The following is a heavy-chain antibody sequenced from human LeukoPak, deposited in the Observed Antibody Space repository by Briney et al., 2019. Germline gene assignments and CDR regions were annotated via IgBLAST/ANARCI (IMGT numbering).Heavy chain of an antibody. V-gene: IGHV1-2*06. CDR1: GYTFTGYY. CDR3: ARGGYYYDRNVGVWFDP. Sequence: ASVKVSCKDSGYTFTGYYMHWVRQAPGQGLEWMGRINPNSGGTNYAQKFQGRVTMTRDTSISTAYMELSRLRSDDTAVYYCARGGYYYDRNVGVWFDPWGQGTLVTVSS. CDR2: INPNSGGT. J-gene: IGHJ5*02. D-gene: IGHD3-22*01.